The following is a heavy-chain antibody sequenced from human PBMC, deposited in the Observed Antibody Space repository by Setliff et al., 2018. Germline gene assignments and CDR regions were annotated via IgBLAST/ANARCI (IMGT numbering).Heavy chain of an antibody. CDR3: ARDYVISSHSGLNEGWLDP. V-gene: IGHV1-69*13. CDR2: IIPLFGTT. D-gene: IGHD1-26*01. CDR1: GGTFSSSG. J-gene: IGHJ5*02. Sequence: GASVKVSCKAGGGTFSSSGISWVRQAPGEALEWMGRIIPLFGTTTYAQKFQGRVTITADESTSAAYMELRSLRSEDTAVYYCARDYVISSHSGLNEGWLDPWGQGTLVTVSS.